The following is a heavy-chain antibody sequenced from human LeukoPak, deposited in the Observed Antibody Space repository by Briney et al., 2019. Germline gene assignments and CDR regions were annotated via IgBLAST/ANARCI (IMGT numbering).Heavy chain of an antibody. CDR2: INWNGGRK. V-gene: IGHV3-20*04. CDR1: GFTFSSYA. Sequence: PGGSLRLSCAASGFTFSSYAMSWVRQAPGKGLEWVSGINWNGGRKGYADSVKGRFTISRDNGKKSLFLQMNSLRAEDTALYYCARESAVDTSITYWGQGTQVTVSS. CDR3: ARESAVDTSITY. J-gene: IGHJ4*02. D-gene: IGHD5-18*01.